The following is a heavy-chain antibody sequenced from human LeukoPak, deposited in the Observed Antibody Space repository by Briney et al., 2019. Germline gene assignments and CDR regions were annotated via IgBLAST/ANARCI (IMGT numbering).Heavy chain of an antibody. Sequence: GGPLRLSCAASGFTFSSYSMNWVRQAPGKGLEWVSSISSSSSYIYYADSVKGRFTISRDNAKNSLYLQMNSLRAEDTAVYYCARWYCSGGICLDYWGQGTLVTVSS. D-gene: IGHD2-15*01. CDR3: ARWYCSGGICLDY. V-gene: IGHV3-21*01. CDR1: GFTFSSYS. J-gene: IGHJ4*02. CDR2: ISSSSSYI.